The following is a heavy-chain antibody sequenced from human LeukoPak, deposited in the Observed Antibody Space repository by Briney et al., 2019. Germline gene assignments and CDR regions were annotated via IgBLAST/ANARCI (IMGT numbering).Heavy chain of an antibody. V-gene: IGHV3-23*01. Sequence: GGSLRLSCEASGFIFGSHAMYWVRQAPGKGLEWVAGIFGSGGSPHYADPVKGRFTISRDNSRNTVYLQINSLRAEDTAVYYCGKTTVGYSSGQHPAWPVDYWGQGTLVTVSS. J-gene: IGHJ4*02. CDR2: IFGSGGSP. CDR3: GKTTVGYSSGQHPAWPVDY. CDR1: GFIFGSHA. D-gene: IGHD5-18*01.